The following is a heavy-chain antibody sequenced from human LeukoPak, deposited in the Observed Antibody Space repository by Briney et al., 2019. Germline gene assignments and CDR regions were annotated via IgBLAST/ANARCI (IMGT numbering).Heavy chain of an antibody. Sequence: PSETLSLTCAVSGYSISSGYYWGWIRQPPGKGLEWIGSIYRSGSTYYNPSLKSRVTISVDTSKNQLSLKLNSVSAADTAVYYCARQDSGSYGVLDYWGQGTLVTVSS. V-gene: IGHV4-38-2*01. J-gene: IGHJ4*02. CDR3: ARQDSGSYGVLDY. CDR2: IYRSGST. CDR1: GYSISSGYY. D-gene: IGHD1-26*01.